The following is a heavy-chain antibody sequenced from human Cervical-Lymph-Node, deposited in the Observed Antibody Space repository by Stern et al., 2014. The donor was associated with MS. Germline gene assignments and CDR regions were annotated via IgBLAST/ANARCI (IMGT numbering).Heavy chain of an antibody. CDR3: ATRHYYDRSGPIAAFDI. Sequence: QEQLGQSGAEVKKPGSAVKVSCKAAGGSSNTLDINWVRQAPGQGLEWMGGIIIGFGSPNYAQKFQGRVTITADDSTSTAYMELSSLTSEDTAVYYCATRHYYDRSGPIAAFDIWGQGTMVTVSA. CDR2: IIIGFGSP. CDR1: GGSSNTLD. V-gene: IGHV1-69*01. D-gene: IGHD3-22*01. J-gene: IGHJ3*02.